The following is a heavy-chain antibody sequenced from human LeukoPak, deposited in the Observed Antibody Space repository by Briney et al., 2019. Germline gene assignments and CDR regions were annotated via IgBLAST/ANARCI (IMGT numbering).Heavy chain of an antibody. CDR3: ARRGDWAFEY. J-gene: IGHJ4*02. Sequence: PGESLKISCKASGYTFTNYWIGWVRQMPGKGLEWMGIIYPGDFDTTYGPSFEGQVTTSADKSITTAYLQWSSLKASDTAIYYCARRGDWAFEYWGPGTLVTVSS. CDR2: IYPGDFDT. V-gene: IGHV5-51*01. D-gene: IGHD2-21*02. CDR1: GYTFTNYW.